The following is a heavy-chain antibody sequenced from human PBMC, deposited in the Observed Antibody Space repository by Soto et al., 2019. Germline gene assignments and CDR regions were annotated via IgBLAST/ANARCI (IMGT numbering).Heavy chain of an antibody. V-gene: IGHV3-53*01. Sequence: EVQLVESGGGLLQPGGSLRLSCAASGFTVSNNYMTWVRQAPGKGLEWVSIIYSGGSTYYADSVKGRFTISRDNSKNTVYLQMNSLRAEDTAVYYCGRDRIANFLGQGTLVTVSS. CDR2: IYSGGST. D-gene: IGHD2-21*01. J-gene: IGHJ4*02. CDR3: GRDRIANF. CDR1: GFTVSNNY.